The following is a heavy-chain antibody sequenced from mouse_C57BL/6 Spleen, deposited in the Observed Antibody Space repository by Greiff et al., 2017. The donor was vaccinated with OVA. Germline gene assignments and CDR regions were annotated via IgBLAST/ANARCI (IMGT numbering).Heavy chain of an antibody. CDR3: AREGLYGSSSWYFDV. Sequence: QVQLQQPGAELVKPGASVKMSCTASGYTFTSYWITWVKQRPGQGLEWIGDIYPGSGSTNYNEKFKSKATLTVDTSSSTAYMQLSSLTSEDSAVYYCAREGLYGSSSWYFDVWGTGTTVTVSS. V-gene: IGHV1-55*01. J-gene: IGHJ1*03. CDR2: IYPGSGST. CDR1: GYTFTSYW. D-gene: IGHD1-1*01.